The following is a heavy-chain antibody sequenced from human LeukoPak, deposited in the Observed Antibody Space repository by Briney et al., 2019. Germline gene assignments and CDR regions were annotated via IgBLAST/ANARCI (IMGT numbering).Heavy chain of an antibody. D-gene: IGHD1-1*01. CDR2: ISGSGSDI. V-gene: IGHV3-11*01. J-gene: IGHJ4*02. Sequence: PGGSLRLSCVVSGFSISDSYMTWIRQTPGKGLEWLAYISGSGSDIYFADSVKGRFTISRDNAKKSLFLQMNSLRDEDTAVYYCVRDDGHHWFDFWGQGTLVTVSS. CDR3: VRDDGHHWFDF. CDR1: GFSISDSY.